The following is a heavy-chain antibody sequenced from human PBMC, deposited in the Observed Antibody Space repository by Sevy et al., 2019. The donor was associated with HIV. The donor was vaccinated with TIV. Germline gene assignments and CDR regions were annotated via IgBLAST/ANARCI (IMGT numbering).Heavy chain of an antibody. J-gene: IGHJ6*02. CDR3: ARGLDRRYYDFWSGYYRPHYYYGMDV. D-gene: IGHD3-3*01. V-gene: IGHV4-30-4*01. CDR1: GGSISSGDYY. Sequence: SETLSLTCTVSGGSISSGDYYWSWIRQPPGKGLEWIGYIYYSGSTYYNPSLTSRVTISVDTSKNQFSLKLSSVTAADTAVYYCARGLDRRYYDFWSGYYRPHYYYGMDVWGQGTTVTVSS. CDR2: IYYSGST.